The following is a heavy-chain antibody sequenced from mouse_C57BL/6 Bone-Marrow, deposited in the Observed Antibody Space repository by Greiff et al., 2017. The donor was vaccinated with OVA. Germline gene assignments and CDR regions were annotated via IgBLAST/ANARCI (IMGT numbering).Heavy chain of an antibody. CDR3: AGGVVAHFDY. V-gene: IGHV1-81*01. J-gene: IGHJ2*01. D-gene: IGHD1-1*01. Sequence: QVQLQQPAAALAWPGASVKLPCKASGYTFSSYGIIWLMQHTRLGLVWIVEIFPRSGNTYYNEKIKGKATLTADKSSSTAYMELRSLTSEDSAIDFCAGGVVAHFDYWGQGTTLTVSA. CDR2: IFPRSGNT. CDR1: GYTFSSYG.